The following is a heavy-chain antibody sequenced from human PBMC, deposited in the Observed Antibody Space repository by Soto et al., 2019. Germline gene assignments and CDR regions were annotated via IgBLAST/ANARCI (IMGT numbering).Heavy chain of an antibody. Sequence: SETLSLTCSVSDDSINSDKYYWGWIRQPPGKGLEWIGSIYYSGNAYYNPSLKTRVTISADTSKKQFSLRLSSVTAADTAVYYCARRGYTNYALDVWGKGTTVTVSS. V-gene: IGHV4-39*07. CDR1: DDSINSDKYY. CDR3: ARRGYTNYALDV. J-gene: IGHJ6*04. D-gene: IGHD4-4*01. CDR2: IYYSGNA.